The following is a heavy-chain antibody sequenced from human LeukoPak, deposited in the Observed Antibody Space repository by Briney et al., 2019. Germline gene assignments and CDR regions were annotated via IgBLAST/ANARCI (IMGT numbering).Heavy chain of an antibody. CDR1: GGSISSYY. J-gene: IGHJ4*02. V-gene: IGHV4-59*08. CDR2: IYYSGST. D-gene: IGHD3-3*01. CDR3: ARGLPDYDFWS. Sequence: SETLSLTCTVSGGSISSYYWSWIRQPPGKGLEWIGYIYYSGSTNYNPSLKSRVTISVDTSKNQFSLKLSSVTAADTAVYYCARGLPDYDFWSWGQGTLVTVSS.